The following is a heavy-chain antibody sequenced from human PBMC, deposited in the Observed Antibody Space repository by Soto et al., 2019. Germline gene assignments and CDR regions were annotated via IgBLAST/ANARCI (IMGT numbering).Heavy chain of an antibody. D-gene: IGHD5-12*01. J-gene: IGHJ6*02. CDR3: AREGVAPYYYYGMDV. CDR1: GYTFTTYA. CDR2: INAGNGNT. V-gene: IGHV1-3*01. Sequence: GASVKVSCKASGYTFTTYAIHWVRQAPGQRLQWMGWINAGNGNTKYAQTFQGRVTMTTDTSTSTVHMEVRSLRSDDTAVYYCAREGVAPYYYYGMDVWGQGTPVTVSS.